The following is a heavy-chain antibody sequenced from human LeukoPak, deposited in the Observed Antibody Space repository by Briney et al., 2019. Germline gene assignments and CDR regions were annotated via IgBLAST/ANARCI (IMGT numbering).Heavy chain of an antibody. V-gene: IGHV3-23*01. CDR1: GFPFSSYA. D-gene: IGHD2-21*02. CDR3: AKEPGGSIVVVTAIDY. J-gene: IGHJ4*02. CDR2: ISGSGGST. Sequence: SGGSLRLSCAASGFPFSSYAMSWVRQAPGEGLEWVSAISGSGGSTYYSDAVKGRFTISRDNSRNTLYLQMNSLRAEDTAVYYCAKEPGGSIVVVTAIDYWGQGTLVTVSS.